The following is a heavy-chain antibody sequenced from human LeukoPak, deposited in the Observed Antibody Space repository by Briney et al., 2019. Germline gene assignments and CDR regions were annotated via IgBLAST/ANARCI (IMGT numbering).Heavy chain of an antibody. V-gene: IGHV4-59*08. CDR2: IYYSGST. CDR3: ARTSSSRYLHFDY. CDR1: GGSISSYY. D-gene: IGHD6-13*01. Sequence: SETLSLTCTVSGGSISSYYWSWIRQPPGKGLEWIGYIYYSGSTNYNPSLKSRVTISVDTSKNQLSLKLSSVTAADTAVSYCARTSSSRYLHFDYWGQGTLVTVSS. J-gene: IGHJ4*02.